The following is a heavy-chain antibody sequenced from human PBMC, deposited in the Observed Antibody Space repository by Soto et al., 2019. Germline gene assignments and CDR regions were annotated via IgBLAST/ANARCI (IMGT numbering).Heavy chain of an antibody. CDR2: INPNSGGT. D-gene: IGHD4-17*01. CDR3: ARGIKYGDYPRWFAS. Sequence: ASVKVSCKASGYTFTGYYMHWVRQAPGQGLEWMGWINPNSGGTDYAQKFQGWVTMTRDTSISTAYMELSRLRSDDTAVYYCARGIKYGDYPRWFASWGQGSLVTVSS. V-gene: IGHV1-2*04. CDR1: GYTFTGYY. J-gene: IGHJ5*01.